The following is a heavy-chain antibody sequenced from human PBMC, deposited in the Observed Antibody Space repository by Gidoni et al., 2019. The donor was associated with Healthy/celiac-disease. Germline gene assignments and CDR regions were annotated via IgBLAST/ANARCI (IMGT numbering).Heavy chain of an antibody. Sequence: QVQLVQSGAEVKKPGASVKVSCKVSGYTLTELSMHWVRQAPGKGLEWMGGFDPEDGETIYAQKFQGRVTMTEDTSTDTAYMELSSLRSEDTAVYYCATDPGMVYATRQNYYYYGMDVWGQGTTVTVSS. D-gene: IGHD2-8*01. CDR1: GYTLTELS. V-gene: IGHV1-24*01. J-gene: IGHJ6*02. CDR3: ATDPGMVYATRQNYYYYGMDV. CDR2: FDPEDGET.